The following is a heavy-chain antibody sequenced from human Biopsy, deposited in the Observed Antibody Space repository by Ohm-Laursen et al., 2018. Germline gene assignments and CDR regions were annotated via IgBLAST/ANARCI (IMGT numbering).Heavy chain of an antibody. Sequence: SLRLSCAASGFPFTGFSMDWVRQAPGKGLEWIPYISETSSHIYDADSVRGRFTVARDIAKNSLYLQLNSLRVEDTAVYYCARDSSRRAREGGMDVWGQGTTVTVSS. CDR3: ARDSSRRAREGGMDV. CDR2: ISETSSHI. J-gene: IGHJ6*02. D-gene: IGHD6-6*01. CDR1: GFPFTGFS. V-gene: IGHV3-21*01.